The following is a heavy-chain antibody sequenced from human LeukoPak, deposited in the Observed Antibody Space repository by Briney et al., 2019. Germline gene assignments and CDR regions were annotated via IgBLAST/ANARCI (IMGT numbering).Heavy chain of an antibody. CDR3: AKDTSTRDDFLV. CDR1: GFTFSSYA. V-gene: IGHV3-23*01. J-gene: IGHJ4*02. Sequence: GGSLRLSCAASGFTFSSYAMSWVRQAPGKGLEWVSAVSGSGGSAYYADSVKGRFTISRDNSKNTLYLQMNSLRAEDTAVYYCAKDTSTRDDFLVWGQGTLVTVSS. D-gene: IGHD3-3*01. CDR2: VSGSGGSA.